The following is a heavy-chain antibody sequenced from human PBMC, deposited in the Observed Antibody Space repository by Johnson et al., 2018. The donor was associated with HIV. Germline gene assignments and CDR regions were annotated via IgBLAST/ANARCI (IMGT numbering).Heavy chain of an antibody. CDR1: GFTFSSYT. J-gene: IGHJ3*02. D-gene: IGHD5-18*01. Sequence: QMLLVESGGGVVQPGRSLRLSCAASGFTFSSYTMHWVRQAPGKGLEWVAVISYDGSNKYYADSVKGRFPTSRDNSKHTLYLQMNSLRAEDTVVYSGARVRGYSYGAHAFDIWGQGTMVTVSS. CDR3: ARVRGYSYGAHAFDI. CDR2: ISYDGSNK. V-gene: IGHV3-30-3*01.